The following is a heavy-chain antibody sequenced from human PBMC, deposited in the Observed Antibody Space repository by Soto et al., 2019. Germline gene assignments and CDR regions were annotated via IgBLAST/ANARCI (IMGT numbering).Heavy chain of an antibody. D-gene: IGHD4-4*01. CDR3: ARPYSIHRTYAFDI. J-gene: IGHJ3*02. CDR2: IYYSGST. Sequence: ASETLSLTCTVSGGSISSYYWSWIRQPPGKGLEWIGYIYYSGSTNYNPSLKSRVTISVDTSKNQFSLKLSSVTAADTAVYYCARPYSIHRTYAFDIWGQGTMVTVSS. V-gene: IGHV4-59*01. CDR1: GGSISSYY.